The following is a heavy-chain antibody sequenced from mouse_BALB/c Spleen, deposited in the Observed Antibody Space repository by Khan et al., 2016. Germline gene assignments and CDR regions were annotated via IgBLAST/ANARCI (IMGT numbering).Heavy chain of an antibody. CDR3: ASAYGFYAWFAY. V-gene: IGHV3-2*02. CDR1: DYSITSDYA. J-gene: IGHJ3*01. D-gene: IGHD2-3*01. Sequence: EVELVESGPGLVKPSQSLSLTCTVTDYSITSDYAWNWIRQFPGNKLEWLGYISYSGSTSYNPSLKSRISITRDTSKHQFFLQLNSVTTEDTATYYCASAYGFYAWFAYWGQGTLVTVSA. CDR2: ISYSGST.